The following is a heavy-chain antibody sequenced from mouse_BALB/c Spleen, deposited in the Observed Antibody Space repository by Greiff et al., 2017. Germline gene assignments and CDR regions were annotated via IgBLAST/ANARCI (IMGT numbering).Heavy chain of an antibody. J-gene: IGHJ4*01. CDR1: GFNIKDTY. D-gene: IGHD1-1*01. Sequence: EVKLVESGAELVKPGASVKLSCTASGFNIKDTYMHWVKQRPEQGLEWIGRIDPANGNTKYDPKFQGKATITADTSSNTAYLQLSSLTSEDTAVYYCARDYGSSAMDYWGQGTSVTVSS. V-gene: IGHV14-3*02. CDR3: ARDYGSSAMDY. CDR2: IDPANGNT.